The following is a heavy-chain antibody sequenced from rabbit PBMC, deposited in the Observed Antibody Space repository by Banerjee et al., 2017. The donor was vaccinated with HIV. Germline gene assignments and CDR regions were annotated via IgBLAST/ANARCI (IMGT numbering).Heavy chain of an antibody. Sequence: QSLEESGGDLVKPGASLTLTCTASGFSFSSSYYMCWVRQAPGKGLEWIACIYDGSSSESYYASWAKGRFTISKTSSTTVTLQMTSLTAADTATYFCARENIDSIYYTRLDLWGPGTLVTVS. D-gene: IGHD8-1*01. CDR2: IYDGSSSES. J-gene: IGHJ6*01. V-gene: IGHV1S40*01. CDR1: GFSFSSSYY. CDR3: ARENIDSIYYTRLDL.